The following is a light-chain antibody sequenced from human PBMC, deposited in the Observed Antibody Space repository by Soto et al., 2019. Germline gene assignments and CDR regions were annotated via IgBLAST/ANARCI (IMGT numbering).Light chain of an antibody. Sequence: QSALTQPASVSGSPGQWITISCTGTSSDVGGYNYVSWYQQYPGKAPKLMIYEVSNRPSGVSNRFSGSKSGNTASLTISGLQAEDEADYYCRSYTSSTTRVFGTGTKLTVL. CDR1: SSDVGGYNY. CDR3: RSYTSSTTRV. V-gene: IGLV2-14*01. CDR2: EVS. J-gene: IGLJ1*01.